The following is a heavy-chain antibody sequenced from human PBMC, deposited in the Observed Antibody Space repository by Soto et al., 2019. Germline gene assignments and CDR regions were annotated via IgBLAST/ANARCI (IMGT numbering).Heavy chain of an antibody. V-gene: IGHV1-8*01. Sequence: QVQLVQSGAEVKKPGASVKVSCQASGYTFVNYEINWVRQATGQGLEWLGWMNPHSGDTFYAQNFQGRVTMTRNTSITTAYIELNSLKSEDTAVYYCARQQAMDYWGQGTLVTVSS. CDR1: GYTFVNYE. CDR2: MNPHSGDT. J-gene: IGHJ4*02. CDR3: ARQQAMDY.